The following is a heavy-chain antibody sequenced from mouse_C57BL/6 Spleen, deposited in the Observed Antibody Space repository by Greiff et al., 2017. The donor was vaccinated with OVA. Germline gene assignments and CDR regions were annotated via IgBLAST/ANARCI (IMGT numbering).Heavy chain of an antibody. D-gene: IGHD2-4*01. V-gene: IGHV5-6*01. Sequence: EVHLVESGGDLVKPGGSLKLSCAASGFTFSSYGMSWVRQTPDKRLEWVATISSGGSYTYYPDSVKGRFTISRDNAKNTLYLQMSSLKSEDTAMYYCARLDDYDGFDYWGQGTTLTVSS. J-gene: IGHJ2*01. CDR3: ARLDDYDGFDY. CDR1: GFTFSSYG. CDR2: ISSGGSYT.